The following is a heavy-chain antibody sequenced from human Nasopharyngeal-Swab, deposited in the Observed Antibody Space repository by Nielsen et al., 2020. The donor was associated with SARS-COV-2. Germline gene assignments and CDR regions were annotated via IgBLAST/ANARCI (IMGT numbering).Heavy chain of an antibody. J-gene: IGHJ4*02. CDR2: MNEDGSEK. Sequence: GGSLRLSCAASGFTFSIYWMTWVRQAPGRGLEWVSNMNEDGSEKNYVDSVKGRFTISRDNAKNLLYLQMNSLRPEDTALYYCARDPSTGSRSWHLDYWGQGTQVTVSS. D-gene: IGHD6-13*01. CDR3: ARDPSTGSRSWHLDY. CDR1: GFTFSIYW. V-gene: IGHV3-7*01.